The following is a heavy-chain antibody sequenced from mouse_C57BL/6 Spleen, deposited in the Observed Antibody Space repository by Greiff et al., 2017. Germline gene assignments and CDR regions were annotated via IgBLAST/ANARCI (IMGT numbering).Heavy chain of an antibody. Sequence: ESGPGLVKPSQSLSLTCSVTGYSITSGYYWNWIRQFPGNKLEWMGYISYDGSNNYNPSLKNRTSITRDTSKNQFFLKLNSVTTEDTATYYCARFTTVVAHYFDYWGQGTTLTVSS. D-gene: IGHD1-1*01. J-gene: IGHJ2*01. CDR1: GYSITSGYY. CDR2: ISYDGSN. V-gene: IGHV3-6*01. CDR3: ARFTTVVAHYFDY.